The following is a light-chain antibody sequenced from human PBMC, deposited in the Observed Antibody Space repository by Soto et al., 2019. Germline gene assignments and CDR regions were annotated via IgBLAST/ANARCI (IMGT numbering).Light chain of an antibody. J-gene: IGKJ4*01. CDR1: QSVSSD. CDR3: QQYGSSPT. Sequence: EIVMTQSPATLSVSPGERATLSCRASQSVSSDLAWYQQKPGQAPRLLIYGVSSRATGIPDRFSGSGSGTDFTLTISGLEPEDFAVYYCQQYGSSPTFGGGTKVDI. CDR2: GVS. V-gene: IGKV3-20*01.